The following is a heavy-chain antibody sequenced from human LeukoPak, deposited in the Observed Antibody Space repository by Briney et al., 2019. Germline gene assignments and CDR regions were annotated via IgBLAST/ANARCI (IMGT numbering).Heavy chain of an antibody. CDR3: ARDTTYYYGSGSYYNVIFDY. Sequence: SVTVSFMASGGTFSSYAISWVRQAPGQGVEGMGGIIPIFCTENYAQKFQGRVTITADESTSTAYMELSSLRSEDTAVYYCARDTTYYYGSGSYYNVIFDYWGQGTLVTVSS. J-gene: IGHJ4*02. V-gene: IGHV1-69*13. CDR2: IIPIFCTE. D-gene: IGHD3-10*01. CDR1: GGTFSSYA.